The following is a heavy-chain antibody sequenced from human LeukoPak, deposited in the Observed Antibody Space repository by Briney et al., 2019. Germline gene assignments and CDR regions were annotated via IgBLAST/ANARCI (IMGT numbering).Heavy chain of an antibody. CDR3: ARDLGQYYGTSDNWFDP. CDR2: INSDGINT. D-gene: IGHD3-10*01. J-gene: IGHJ5*02. V-gene: IGHV3-74*01. Sequence: GGSLRLSCAASGFTFSNYWMHCVRQAPGKGLVWVSRINSDGINTSYADSVKGRFTISRDNAKNTLNLQMNSLRAEDTAVYYCARDLGQYYGTSDNWFDPWGQGTLVTVSS. CDR1: GFTFSNYW.